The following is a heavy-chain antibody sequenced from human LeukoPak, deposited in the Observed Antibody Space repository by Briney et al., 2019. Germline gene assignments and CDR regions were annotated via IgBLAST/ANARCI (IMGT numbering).Heavy chain of an antibody. D-gene: IGHD6-13*01. CDR1: EFTFVRYA. CDR2: ISSSSFKI. V-gene: IGHV3-48*04. Sequence: GGSLRLSCAASEFTFVRYAMNWVRQAPGKGREGVSYISSSSFKIGYADSVKGRFTISIDNSKNSLYLQMDSLRVEDTAVYYCVRDPSYGSSWYYYMDVWGKGTTVTVSS. J-gene: IGHJ6*03. CDR3: VRDPSYGSSWYYYMDV.